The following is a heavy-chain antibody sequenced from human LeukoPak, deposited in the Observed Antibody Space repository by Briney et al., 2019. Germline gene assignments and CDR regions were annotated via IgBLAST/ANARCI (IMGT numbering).Heavy chain of an antibody. Sequence: SVKVSCKASGGTFSSYAISWVRQAPGQGLEWMGGIIPIFGTANYAQKFQGRVTITADESTSTAYMELSSLRSEDTAVYYCAKTSGSYWAGAFDIWGQGTMVTVSS. J-gene: IGHJ3*02. CDR3: AKTSGSYWAGAFDI. CDR2: IIPIFGTA. D-gene: IGHD1-26*01. CDR1: GGTFSSYA. V-gene: IGHV1-69*01.